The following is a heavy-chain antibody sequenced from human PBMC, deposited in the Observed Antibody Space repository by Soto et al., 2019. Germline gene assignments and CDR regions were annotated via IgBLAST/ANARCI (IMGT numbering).Heavy chain of an antibody. J-gene: IGHJ5*01. Sequence: LSLTCFISGGSFSNDYWTWIRQSPGKGLEWIGYIFHSGITDYNPSVKSRVTISIDKSRNLFSLNLTSVTAADTAVYYCARDRYFYDSRGYYRTLDSWGQGTLVTVSS. CDR2: IFHSGIT. CDR3: ARDRYFYDSRGYYRTLDS. V-gene: IGHV4-59*01. D-gene: IGHD3-22*01. CDR1: GGSFSNDY.